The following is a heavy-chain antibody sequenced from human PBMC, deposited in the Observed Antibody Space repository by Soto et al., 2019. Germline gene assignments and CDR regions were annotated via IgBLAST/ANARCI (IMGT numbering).Heavy chain of an antibody. D-gene: IGHD2-2*01. CDR2: ISAYNGNT. J-gene: IGHJ5*02. V-gene: IGHV1-18*01. CDR1: GYTFTSYG. CDR3: ARDRGDIVVDWFDP. Sequence: ASVKVSCKASGYTFTSYGISWVRQAPGQGLEWMGWISAYNGNTNYALKLQGRVTMTTDTSTSTAYMELRSLRSDDTAVYYCARDRGDIVVDWFDPWGQGTLVTVSS.